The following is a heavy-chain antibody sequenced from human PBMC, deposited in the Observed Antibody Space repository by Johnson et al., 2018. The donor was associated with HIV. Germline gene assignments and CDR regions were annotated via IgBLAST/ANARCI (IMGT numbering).Heavy chain of an antibody. V-gene: IGHV3-33*06. Sequence: HVQLVESGGGVVQPGRSLRLSCAASGFTFNNYGMHWVRQAPGKGLEWVGVIWYDGSKGYYGDSVKGRFTISRDNSKNTLYLQMNRLRAEDTAVYYCAKDADRVLEWVEAFDSWGQGTMVTVSS. D-gene: IGHD3-3*01. CDR3: AKDADRVLEWVEAFDS. J-gene: IGHJ3*02. CDR1: GFTFNNYG. CDR2: IWYDGSKG.